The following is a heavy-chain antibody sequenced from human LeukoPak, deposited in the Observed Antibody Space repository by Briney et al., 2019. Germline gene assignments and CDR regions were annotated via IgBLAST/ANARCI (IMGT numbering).Heavy chain of an antibody. D-gene: IGHD2-15*01. CDR2: ISGSGGST. J-gene: IGHJ1*01. V-gene: IGHV3-23*01. CDR3: AWDIRVVVAATGEGFQH. Sequence: PGGSLRLSCAASGFTFSSYAISWVRQAPGKGLEWISAISGSGGSTYYADSVKGRFTISRDNSKNTLYLQMNSLRAEDTAVYYCAWDIRVVVAATGEGFQHWGQGTLVTVSS. CDR1: GFTFSSYA.